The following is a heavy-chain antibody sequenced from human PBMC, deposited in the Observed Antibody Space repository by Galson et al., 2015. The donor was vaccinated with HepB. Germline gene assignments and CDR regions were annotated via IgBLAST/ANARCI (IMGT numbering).Heavy chain of an antibody. Sequence: SVKVSCKASGGTFSSYAISWVRQAPGQGLEWMGGIIPIFGTANYAQKFQGRVTITADESTSTAYMELSSLRSEDTAVYYCAADPSSGYTRQTDYWGQGTLVTVSS. CDR1: GGTFSSYA. V-gene: IGHV1-69*13. D-gene: IGHD3-22*01. CDR3: AADPSSGYTRQTDY. J-gene: IGHJ4*02. CDR2: IIPIFGTA.